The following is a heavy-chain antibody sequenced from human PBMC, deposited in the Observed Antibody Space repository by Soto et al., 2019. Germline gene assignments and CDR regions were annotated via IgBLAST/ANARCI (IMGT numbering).Heavy chain of an antibody. J-gene: IGHJ1*01. CDR2: ISAYNGNT. Sequence: ASVKVSCKASGYTFTSYGISWVRQAPGQGLEWMGWISAYNGNTNYAQKLQGRVAMTTDTSTSTAYMELRSLRSDDTAVYYCARGYYDSSGYYPAEYFQHWGQGTLVTVSS. D-gene: IGHD3-22*01. CDR3: ARGYYDSSGYYPAEYFQH. V-gene: IGHV1-18*01. CDR1: GYTFTSYG.